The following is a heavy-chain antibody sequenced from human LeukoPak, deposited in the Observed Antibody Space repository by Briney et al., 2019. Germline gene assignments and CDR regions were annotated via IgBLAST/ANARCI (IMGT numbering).Heavy chain of an antibody. Sequence: ASVKVSCKTSGYRFTGYYLHWVRQAPGQGLEWMGWMNPKSGATDYARKFQGRVTMTRDTSISTAYMELTRLRSDDTAVYYCARDVGEYCSSTNCYASHYWGQGTLVTVSS. CDR2: MNPKSGAT. J-gene: IGHJ4*02. CDR1: GYRFTGYY. CDR3: ARDVGEYCSSTNCYASHY. D-gene: IGHD2-2*01. V-gene: IGHV1-2*02.